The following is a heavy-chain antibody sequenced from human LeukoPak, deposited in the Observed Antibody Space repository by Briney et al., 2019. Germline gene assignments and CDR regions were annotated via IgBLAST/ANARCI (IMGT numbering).Heavy chain of an antibody. V-gene: IGHV1-18*01. CDR3: ARDSSGYKNDAFDI. J-gene: IGHJ3*02. CDR1: GYTFTSYG. D-gene: IGHD3-22*01. Sequence: ASVKVSCKASGYTFTSYGISWVRQALGQGLEWMGWISAYNGNTNYAQKLQGRVTMTTDTSTSTAYMELRSLRSDDTAVYYCARDSSGYKNDAFDIWGQGTMVTVSS. CDR2: ISAYNGNT.